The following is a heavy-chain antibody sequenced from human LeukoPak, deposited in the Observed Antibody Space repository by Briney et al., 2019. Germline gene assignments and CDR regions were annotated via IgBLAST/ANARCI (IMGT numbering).Heavy chain of an antibody. CDR2: IYYSGST. CDR1: GGSISSYY. J-gene: IGHJ4*02. D-gene: IGHD6-13*01. Sequence: SETLSLTCTVSGGSISSYYWSWIRQPPGKGLEWIGYIYYSGSTNYNPSLKSRVTISVDTSKNQFSLKLSSVTAADTAVYYCARGNIAAPFDYWGQGTLVTVSS. V-gene: IGHV4-59*12. CDR3: ARGNIAAPFDY.